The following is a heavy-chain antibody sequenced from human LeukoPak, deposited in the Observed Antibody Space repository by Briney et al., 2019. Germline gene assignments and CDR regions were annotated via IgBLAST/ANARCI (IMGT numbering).Heavy chain of an antibody. D-gene: IGHD4-11*01. CDR3: ARGNDYSVQGRDYFDS. CDR1: GFSLSSYG. Sequence: GGSLRLSCEASGFSLSSYGMNWVRQAPGKGLEWVSYIYSSSSPIYYADSVKGRFTISRDNGKNSLYLQMNYLRAEDTAVYYCARGNDYSVQGRDYFDSWGQGTLVTVSS. V-gene: IGHV3-48*01. CDR2: IYSSSSPI. J-gene: IGHJ4*02.